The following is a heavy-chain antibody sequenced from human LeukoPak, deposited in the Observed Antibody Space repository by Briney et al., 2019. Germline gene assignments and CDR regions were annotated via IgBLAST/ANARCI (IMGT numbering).Heavy chain of an antibody. CDR2: ISHSGGTT. Sequence: GGSLRLSCAASGFTFSSFPMSWVRQAPGKGLEWVSGISHSGGTTDYADSVKGRFTISRDKSKNTLYLQMNSLRAEDTAVYYCAKDKGSGVPNAFDIWGQGTMVTVSS. CDR1: GFTFSSFP. D-gene: IGHD3-10*01. J-gene: IGHJ3*02. CDR3: AKDKGSGVPNAFDI. V-gene: IGHV3-23*01.